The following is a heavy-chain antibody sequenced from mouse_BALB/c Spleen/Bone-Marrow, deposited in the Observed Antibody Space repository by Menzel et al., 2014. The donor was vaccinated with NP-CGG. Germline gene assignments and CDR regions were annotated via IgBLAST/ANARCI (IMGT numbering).Heavy chain of an antibody. CDR3: TTLARNNFDY. CDR2: IHPGNSDT. J-gene: IGHJ2*01. CDR1: GYTFSNYW. V-gene: IGHV1-5*01. D-gene: IGHD3-1*01. Sequence: VQLQQSGTVLARPGAAVKMSCTASGYTFSNYWMHWIKQRPGQGLEWIGTIHPGNSDTTYNQKFKGKAKLTADTSTNTAYIKRSSRTNKNSAFYYCTTLARNNFDYWGQGATLTDSS.